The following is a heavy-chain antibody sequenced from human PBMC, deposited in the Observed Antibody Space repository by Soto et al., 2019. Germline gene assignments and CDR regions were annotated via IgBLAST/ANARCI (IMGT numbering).Heavy chain of an antibody. V-gene: IGHV3-33*01. CDR2: IWNDGSHA. CDR3: ARDQTDSGGYSDS. Sequence: QVQLVESGGGVVQPGGSLRLSCEGSGFPFRSYSIQWVRQAPGKGLEWLGLIWNDGSHAYYADSVKGRFTISRDNSKNTVFLQVSNLRAEVTAVYFCARDQTDSGGYSDSWGQGTLVTVSS. CDR1: GFPFRSYS. J-gene: IGHJ4*02. D-gene: IGHD2-15*01.